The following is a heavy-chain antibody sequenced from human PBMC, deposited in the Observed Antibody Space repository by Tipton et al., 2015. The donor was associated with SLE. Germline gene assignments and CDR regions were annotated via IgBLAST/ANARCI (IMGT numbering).Heavy chain of an antibody. D-gene: IGHD3-22*01. V-gene: IGHV3-74*01. CDR3: GRGVYSEGSVGMDV. Sequence: SLRLSCAASGFTFSSHWMYLVRQAPGKGLVWVSRISRDGSNTYYADSVEGRFTLSRDNAKNTLYLQMHSLRVDDTAVYYCGRGVYSEGSVGMDVWGQGTTVTVSS. J-gene: IGHJ6*02. CDR2: ISRDGSNT. CDR1: GFTFSSHW.